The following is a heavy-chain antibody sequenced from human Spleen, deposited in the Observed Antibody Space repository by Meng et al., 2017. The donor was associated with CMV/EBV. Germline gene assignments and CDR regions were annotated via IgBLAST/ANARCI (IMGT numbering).Heavy chain of an antibody. Sequence: GSLRLSCTVSGYSISSGYYWGWIRQPPGKGLEWIGSIYHSGSTYYNPSLKSRVTISVDTSKNQFSLKLSSVTAADTAVYYCARGLGYCSSTSCLYYYYGMDVWGQGTTVTVSS. J-gene: IGHJ6*02. D-gene: IGHD2-2*01. CDR2: IYHSGST. CDR3: ARGLGYCSSTSCLYYYYGMDV. CDR1: GYSISSGYY. V-gene: IGHV4-38-2*02.